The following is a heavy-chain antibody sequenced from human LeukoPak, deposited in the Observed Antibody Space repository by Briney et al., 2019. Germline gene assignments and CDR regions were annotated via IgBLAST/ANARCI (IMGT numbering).Heavy chain of an antibody. CDR2: IKSKTDGGTT. CDR1: GFTFSNAW. Sequence: GGSLRLSCAASGFTFSNAWMSWVRQAPGKGLEWVGRIKSKTDGGTTDYAAPVKGRFTISRDDSKNTLYLQMNSLKTEDTAVYYCTTRGCSSTSCYFDYWGQGTLVTVSS. V-gene: IGHV3-15*01. D-gene: IGHD2-2*01. CDR3: TTRGCSSTSCYFDY. J-gene: IGHJ4*02.